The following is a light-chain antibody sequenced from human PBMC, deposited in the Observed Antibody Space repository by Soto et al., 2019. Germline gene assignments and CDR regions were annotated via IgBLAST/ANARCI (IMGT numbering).Light chain of an antibody. V-gene: IGKV3-20*01. J-gene: IGKJ5*01. CDR2: GAS. CDR1: QSISNS. Sequence: EIVMTQSPATLSVSPGERATLSCRASQSISNSLAWYQQKPGQSPRLLISGASMRASGVPVRFIGSGSGTDFTLTITRLEPEDFAVYYCQQYGGSPITFGLGTRLEIK. CDR3: QQYGGSPIT.